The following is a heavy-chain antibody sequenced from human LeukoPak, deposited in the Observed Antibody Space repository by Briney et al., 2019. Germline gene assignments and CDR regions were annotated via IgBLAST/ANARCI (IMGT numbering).Heavy chain of an antibody. J-gene: IGHJ4*02. Sequence: SVKVSCKASGGTFSSYAISWVRQAPGQGLEWMGGIIPIFGTANYAQKFQGRVTITADESTSTAYMELSSLRSEDTAVYYCARDRNYNCGRDCYTFDYWGQGTLVTVSS. V-gene: IGHV1-69*01. CDR3: ARDRNYNCGRDCYTFDY. D-gene: IGHD2-21*01. CDR1: GGTFSSYA. CDR2: IIPIFGTA.